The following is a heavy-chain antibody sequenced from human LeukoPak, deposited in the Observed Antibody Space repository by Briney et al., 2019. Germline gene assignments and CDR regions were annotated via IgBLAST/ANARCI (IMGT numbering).Heavy chain of an antibody. CDR3: AKAEDRIGYDAFDI. D-gene: IGHD2-15*01. Sequence: GASVKVSCKASGGTFSSYAISWVRQAPGQGLEWMGGVIPIFGTANYAQKFQGRVTITADESTSTAYMELSSLRSEDTAVYYCAKAEDRIGYDAFDIWGQGTMVTVSS. J-gene: IGHJ3*02. V-gene: IGHV1-69*13. CDR2: VIPIFGTA. CDR1: GGTFSSYA.